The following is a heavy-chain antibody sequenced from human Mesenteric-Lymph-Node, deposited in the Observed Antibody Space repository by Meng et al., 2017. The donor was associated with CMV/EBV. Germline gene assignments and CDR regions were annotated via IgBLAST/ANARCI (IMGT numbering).Heavy chain of an antibody. J-gene: IGHJ4*02. D-gene: IGHD3-16*01. CDR2: ISDSGAA. CDR1: GFTVSSNY. CDR3: AKDYACDY. Sequence: GESLKISCAASGFTVSSNYMSWVRQAPGKGLEWVSAISDSGAAYYADSVKGRFTISRDNSKNTLFLQMSSLRAEDTAVYYCAKDYACDYWGQGTLVTVSS. V-gene: IGHV3-53*01.